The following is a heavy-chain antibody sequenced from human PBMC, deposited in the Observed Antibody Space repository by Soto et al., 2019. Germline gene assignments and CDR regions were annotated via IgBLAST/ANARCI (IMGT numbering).Heavy chain of an antibody. J-gene: IGHJ4*02. CDR1: VYTITSYG. CDR3: ARGKSGTAFDY. CDR2: ISAYNGNT. Sequence: ASVTGSCKASVYTITSYGRSWGRQAPGQGLEWMGWISAYNGNTNYAQKLQGRVTMTTDTSTSTAYMELRSLRSDDTAVYYCARGKSGTAFDYWGQGTLVTVSS. V-gene: IGHV1-18*01.